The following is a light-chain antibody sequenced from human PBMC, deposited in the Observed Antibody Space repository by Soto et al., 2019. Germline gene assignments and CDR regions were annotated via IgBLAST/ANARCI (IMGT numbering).Light chain of an antibody. CDR1: QTISSY. CDR2: AAS. Sequence: DIQMTQSPSSLSASVGDRVTITCRASQTISSYLNWYQQKPGKAPKLLIYAASSLQSGFPSRFSGSGSGTEFTLTISSLQPEDFATYYCQQSHSIPYTFGQGTKLEIK. V-gene: IGKV1-39*01. CDR3: QQSHSIPYT. J-gene: IGKJ2*01.